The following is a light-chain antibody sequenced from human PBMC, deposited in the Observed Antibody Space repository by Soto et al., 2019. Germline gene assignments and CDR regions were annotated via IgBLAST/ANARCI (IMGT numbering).Light chain of an antibody. CDR2: GAS. CDR1: QSISTSY. Sequence: IMVSMSAVTLSLSPGERATLSCRASQSISTSYLAWYQQKPGQAPRLLIYGASTRATGIPHRFSGSGSGTDFALTISRLQPEDFAVYYCQHYYTSYTTFGQGTKVDIK. J-gene: IGKJ1*01. CDR3: QHYYTSYTT. V-gene: IGKV3-20*01.